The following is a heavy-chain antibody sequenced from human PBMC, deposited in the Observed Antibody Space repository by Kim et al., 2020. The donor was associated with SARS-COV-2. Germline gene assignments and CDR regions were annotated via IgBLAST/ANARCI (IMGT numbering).Heavy chain of an antibody. J-gene: IGHJ5*02. D-gene: IGHD3-10*01. CDR3: ARDRGGGDYYGSSWFDP. CDR1: GYTFTSYG. CDR2: ISAYNGNT. Sequence: ASVKVSCKASGYTFTSYGISWVRQAPGQGLEWMGWISAYNGNTNYAQKLQGRVTMTTDTSTSTAYMELRSLRSDDTAVYYCARDRGGGDYYGSSWFDPWGQGTLVTVSS. V-gene: IGHV1-18*01.